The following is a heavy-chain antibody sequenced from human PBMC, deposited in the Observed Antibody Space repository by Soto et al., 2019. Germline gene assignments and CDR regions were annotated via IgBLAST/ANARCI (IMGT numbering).Heavy chain of an antibody. Sequence: GGSLRLSCAASGFTFSSYGMHWVRQAPGKGLEWVAVISYDGSNKYYADSVKGRFTISRDNSKNTLYLQMNSLRAEDTAVYYCATGGGLPGYWGQGTLVTVSS. CDR1: GFTFSSYG. CDR2: ISYDGSNK. J-gene: IGHJ4*02. V-gene: IGHV3-30*03. D-gene: IGHD3-16*01. CDR3: ATGGGLPGY.